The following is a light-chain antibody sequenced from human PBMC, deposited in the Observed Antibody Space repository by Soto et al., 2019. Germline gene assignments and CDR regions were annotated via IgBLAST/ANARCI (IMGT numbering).Light chain of an antibody. CDR3: QQYDNLPVT. V-gene: IGKV1-33*01. J-gene: IGKJ4*01. Sequence: DIQMTQSPSSLSASVGDRVTITCQASHDMINYLNWCHQKPGEAPKLLIFDAFKLETGVPSRFSGSGSGPDFTLTISSLQPEDIATYYCQQYDNLPVTVGGGTNVEIK. CDR1: HDMINY. CDR2: DAF.